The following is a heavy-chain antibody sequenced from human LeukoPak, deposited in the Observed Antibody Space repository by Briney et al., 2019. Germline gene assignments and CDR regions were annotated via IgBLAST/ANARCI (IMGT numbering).Heavy chain of an antibody. J-gene: IGHJ3*02. CDR3: ARDLYGDVYKRTTLGGASDI. Sequence: ASVKVSCKASGYTFTSYYMHWVRQAPGQGLEWMGIINPSGGSTSYAQKFQGRVTMTRDTSTSTVYMELSSLKSEDTAVYYCARDLYGDVYKRTTLGGASDIWGQGTMVTVSS. CDR1: GYTFTSYY. D-gene: IGHD5-24*01. V-gene: IGHV1-46*01. CDR2: INPSGGST.